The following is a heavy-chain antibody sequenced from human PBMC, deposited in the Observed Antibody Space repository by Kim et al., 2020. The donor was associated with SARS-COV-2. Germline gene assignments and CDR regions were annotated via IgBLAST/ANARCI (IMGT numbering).Heavy chain of an antibody. V-gene: IGHV4-34*01. CDR3: AREYLGLMVRGVPSDY. J-gene: IGHJ4*02. D-gene: IGHD3-10*01. Sequence: LKSRVPISVDTSKNQFSLKLSSVAAADTAVYYCAREYLGLMVRGVPSDYWGQGTLVTVSS.